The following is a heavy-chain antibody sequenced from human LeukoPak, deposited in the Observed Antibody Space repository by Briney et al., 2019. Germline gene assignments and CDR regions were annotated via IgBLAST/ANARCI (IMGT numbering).Heavy chain of an antibody. J-gene: IGHJ4*02. CDR1: GFTFSDYY. Sequence: GGSLRLSCAPSGFTFSDYYMSWIPKAPGKGLEWVSDLSGSGDSKFYADSVKGRFTVSRDNAKKSLYLQVSSLRAEDTAVYYCARRAYSNHFFDYWGQGTLVTVSS. V-gene: IGHV3-11*01. D-gene: IGHD4-11*01. CDR2: LSGSGDSK. CDR3: ARRAYSNHFFDY.